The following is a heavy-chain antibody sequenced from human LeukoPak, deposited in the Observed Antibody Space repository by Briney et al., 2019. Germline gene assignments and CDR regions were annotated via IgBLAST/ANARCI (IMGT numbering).Heavy chain of an antibody. Sequence: GASVKVSCKASGYTFTDYYIHWVRQAPGQGLEGMGWSNPKSGGTNYAQELQGRVTMTRDTSISTAYIEVSRLRSDDTAIYYCARGYGGNSFDYWGQGTLVTVSS. CDR3: ARGYGGNSFDY. J-gene: IGHJ4*02. D-gene: IGHD4-23*01. V-gene: IGHV1-2*02. CDR2: SNPKSGGT. CDR1: GYTFTDYY.